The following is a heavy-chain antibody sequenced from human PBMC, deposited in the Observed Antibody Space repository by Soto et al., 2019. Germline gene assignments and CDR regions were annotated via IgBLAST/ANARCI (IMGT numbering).Heavy chain of an antibody. V-gene: IGHV1-46*01. CDR3: ARDTAEGIRCLEWPHYYYYGMDV. D-gene: IGHD3-3*01. Sequence: GASVNGSCKSSGYTFTKCYMHWVRQAPGQGLECMGIINPSCGSTSYAQKFQGRVTMTRDTSTSTVYMELSSLRSEDTAVYYCARDTAEGIRCLEWPHYYYYGMDVWGQGTTVTVSS. CDR2: INPSCGST. J-gene: IGHJ6*02. CDR1: GYTFTKCY.